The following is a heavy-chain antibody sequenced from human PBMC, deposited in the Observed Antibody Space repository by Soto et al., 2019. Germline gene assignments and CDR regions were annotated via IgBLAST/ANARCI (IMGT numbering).Heavy chain of an antibody. CDR2: IFSSGST. Sequence: SETLSLTCTVSGGSINTFYWSWVRQPAGKGLEWIGRIFSSGSTSFNPSLESRVAMSVDTSKNHFSLNLSSVTAADMAVYYCARTTAVPNTLRSRYFFDYWGQGTLVTVSS. J-gene: IGHJ4*02. V-gene: IGHV4-4*07. CDR3: ARTTAVPNTLRSRYFFDY. CDR1: GGSINTFY. D-gene: IGHD4-17*01.